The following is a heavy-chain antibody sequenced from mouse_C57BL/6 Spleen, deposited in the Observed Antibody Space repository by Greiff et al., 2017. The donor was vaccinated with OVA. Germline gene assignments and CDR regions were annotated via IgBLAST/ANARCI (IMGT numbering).Heavy chain of an antibody. D-gene: IGHD1-1*01. CDR3: AKNYYGSSYGDYAMDY. CDR1: GFSLTSYG. J-gene: IGHJ4*01. Sequence: VKLMESGPGLVQPSQSLSITCTVSGFSLTSYGVHWVRQSPGKGLEWLGVIWRGGSTDYNAAFMSRLSITKDNSKSQVFFKMNSLQADDTAIYYCAKNYYGSSYGDYAMDYWGQGTSVTVSS. CDR2: IWRGGST. V-gene: IGHV2-5*01.